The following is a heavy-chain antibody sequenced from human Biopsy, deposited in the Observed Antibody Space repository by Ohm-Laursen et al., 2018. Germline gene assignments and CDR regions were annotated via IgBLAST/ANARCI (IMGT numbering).Heavy chain of an antibody. V-gene: IGHV4-59*12. J-gene: IGHJ2*01. D-gene: IGHD5-24*01. CDR1: GGPIDRYY. CDR2: IYFTGRT. CDR3: ASAGYNPDWNFDL. Sequence: SETLSLTCAVSGGPIDRYYWSWIRQPPGKALEWIGYIYFTGRTSYNPSVKSRVTMSVNTSKKQFSLRLSSVTAADTAVYYCASAGYNPDWNFDLWGRGTRVTVSS.